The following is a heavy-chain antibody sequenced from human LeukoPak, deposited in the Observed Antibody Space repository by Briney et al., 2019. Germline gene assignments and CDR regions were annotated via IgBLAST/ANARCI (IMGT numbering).Heavy chain of an antibody. CDR2: IYTSGST. CDR3: ARGRGRDGDNLVS. D-gene: IGHD5-24*01. V-gene: IGHV4-4*07. J-gene: IGHJ4*02. CDR1: GFTFSSYG. Sequence: GSLRLSCAASGFTFSSYGMSWVRQAPGKGLEWIGRIYTSGSTNYNPSLKSRVTMSVDTSKNQFSLRLTSVTAADTAVYYCARGRGRDGDNLVSWGQGTLVTVSS.